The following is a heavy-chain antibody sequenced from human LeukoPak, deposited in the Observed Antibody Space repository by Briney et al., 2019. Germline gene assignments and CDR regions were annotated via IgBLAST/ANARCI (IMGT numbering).Heavy chain of an antibody. CDR3: ARPHYDDSGYDS. J-gene: IGHJ4*02. CDR1: GFTFNTYT. CDR2: ISGSSGII. V-gene: IGHV3-48*01. Sequence: GGSLRLSCAASGFTFNTYTMNWVRQAPGKGLEWVSYISGSSGIIDYADSVRGRFTISRDNAKNSLYLQMNSLRAEDTAVYYCARPHYDDSGYDSWGQGTLVTVSS. D-gene: IGHD3-22*01.